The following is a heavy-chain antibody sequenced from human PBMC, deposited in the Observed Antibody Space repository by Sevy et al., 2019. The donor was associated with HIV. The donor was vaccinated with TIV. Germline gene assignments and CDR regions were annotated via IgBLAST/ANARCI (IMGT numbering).Heavy chain of an antibody. J-gene: IGHJ4*02. Sequence: GGSLRLSCAASGFTFRNAWMSWVRQAPGKGLEWVGRIKSKTDGGTTDYAAPVKGRFTISRDDSKNTLYLQMNSLKTEDTAVYYCTTVGEAVAGLLFDYWGQGTLVTVSS. CDR2: IKSKTDGGTT. V-gene: IGHV3-15*01. CDR1: GFTFRNAW. D-gene: IGHD6-19*01. CDR3: TTVGEAVAGLLFDY.